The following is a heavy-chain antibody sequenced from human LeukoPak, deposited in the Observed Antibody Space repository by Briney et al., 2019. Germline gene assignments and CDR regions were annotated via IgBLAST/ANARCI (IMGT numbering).Heavy chain of an antibody. Sequence: AASVKVSCKASGGTFSSYTISWVRQAPGQGLEWMGRIIPILGIANYAQKFQGRVTITADKSTSTAYMELSSLRSEDTAVYYCARVRYNWNYANDYWGQGTLVTVSS. D-gene: IGHD1-7*01. CDR2: IIPILGIA. J-gene: IGHJ4*02. V-gene: IGHV1-69*02. CDR3: ARVRYNWNYANDY. CDR1: GGTFSSYT.